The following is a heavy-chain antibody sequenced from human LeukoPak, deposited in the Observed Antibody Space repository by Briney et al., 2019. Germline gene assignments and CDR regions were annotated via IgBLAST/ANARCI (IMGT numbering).Heavy chain of an antibody. Sequence: GGSLRLSCAASGFTVSSNYMSWVRQAPGKGLEWVSVIDRGGSTYYADSVKGRFTISRDNSKNTLYLQMNNLRAEDTAVYYCAMATWVGGLDYWGQGTLVTVSS. CDR2: IDRGGST. J-gene: IGHJ4*02. V-gene: IGHV3-66*01. CDR3: AMATWVGGLDY. CDR1: GFTVSSNY. D-gene: IGHD1-26*01.